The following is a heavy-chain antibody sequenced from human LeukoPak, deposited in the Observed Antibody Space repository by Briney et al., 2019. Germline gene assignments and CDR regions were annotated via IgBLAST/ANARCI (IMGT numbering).Heavy chain of an antibody. V-gene: IGHV4-59*01. J-gene: IGHJ6*02. D-gene: IGHD6-19*01. CDR3: ARFIAVAGTFYYGMGV. Sequence: PSETLSLTCTVSGGSISSYYWSWIRQPPGKGLEWIGYIYYSGSTNYNPSLKSRVTISVDTSKNQFSLKLSSVTAADTAVYYCARFIAVAGTFYYGMGVWGQGTTVTVSS. CDR1: GGSISSYY. CDR2: IYYSGST.